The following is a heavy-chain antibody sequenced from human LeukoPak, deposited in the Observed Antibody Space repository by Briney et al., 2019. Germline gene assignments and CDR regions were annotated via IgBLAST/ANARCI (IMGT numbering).Heavy chain of an antibody. CDR1: GGSFSGYY. CDR3: ARAEHIRGYYYYMDV. Sequence: LSETLSLTCAVYGGSFSGYYWSWIRQPPGKGLEWIGEINHSGSTNYNPSLKSRVTISVDTSKNQLSLKLSSVTAADTAVYYCARAEHIRGYYYYMDVWGKGTTVTVSS. V-gene: IGHV4-34*01. D-gene: IGHD1-14*01. J-gene: IGHJ6*03. CDR2: INHSGST.